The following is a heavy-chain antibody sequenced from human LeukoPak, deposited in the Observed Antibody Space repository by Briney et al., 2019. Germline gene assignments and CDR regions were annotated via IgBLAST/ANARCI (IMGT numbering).Heavy chain of an antibody. V-gene: IGHV3-23*01. CDR1: GFTFSSYA. J-gene: IGHJ6*03. D-gene: IGHD6-13*01. Sequence: GGSLRLSCAASGFTFSSYAMSWVRQAPGKGLEWVSGISGSGDNTYYADSVKGRFTTSRDNAKNTLYLQMNSLRAEDTAVYYCARDRQPYYYYYMDVWGKGTTVTVSS. CDR2: ISGSGDNT. CDR3: ARDRQPYYYYYMDV.